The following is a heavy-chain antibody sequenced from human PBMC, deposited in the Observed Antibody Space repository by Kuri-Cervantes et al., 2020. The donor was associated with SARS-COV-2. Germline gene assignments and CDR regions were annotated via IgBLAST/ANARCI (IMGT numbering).Heavy chain of an antibody. Sequence: GESLKISCAASGFTFSSYAMSWVRQAPGKGLEWVSAISGSGGSTYYADSVKGRFTISRDNSKNTLYLQMNSLRAEDTAVYYCAKAGHCSSTSCYIYYYYGMDVWGQGTTVTVSS. J-gene: IGHJ6*02. V-gene: IGHV3-23*01. D-gene: IGHD2-2*02. CDR2: ISGSGGST. CDR3: AKAGHCSSTSCYIYYYYGMDV. CDR1: GFTFSSYA.